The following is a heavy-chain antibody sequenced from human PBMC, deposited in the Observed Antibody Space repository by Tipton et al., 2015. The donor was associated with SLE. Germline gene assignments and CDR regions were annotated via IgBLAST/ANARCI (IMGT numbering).Heavy chain of an antibody. J-gene: IGHJ5*02. Sequence: LRLSCTVSGGSISSVTYYWTWIRQNPGKGLEWIGYIYFTGRTYYNPSLKRRLTISLNTSKNQFSLKMSSVTAADTAVYYCARVKDYHLWVDPWGQGTLVTVSS. V-gene: IGHV4-31*03. CDR3: ARVKDYHLWVDP. CDR2: IYFTGRT. D-gene: IGHD4-11*01. CDR1: GGSISSVTYY.